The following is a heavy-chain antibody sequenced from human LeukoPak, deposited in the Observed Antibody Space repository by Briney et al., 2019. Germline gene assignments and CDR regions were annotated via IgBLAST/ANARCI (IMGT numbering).Heavy chain of an antibody. J-gene: IGHJ4*02. V-gene: IGHV3-48*04. Sequence: GGSLRLSCAASGFTFSSYAMSWVRQAPGKGLEWVSYISSSGIIYYADSVKGRITISRDNAKNSLYLQMNSLRAEDTAVYYCASSIVADGTSPFDYWGQGTLVTVSS. D-gene: IGHD6-13*01. CDR3: ASSIVADGTSPFDY. CDR2: ISSSGII. CDR1: GFTFSSYA.